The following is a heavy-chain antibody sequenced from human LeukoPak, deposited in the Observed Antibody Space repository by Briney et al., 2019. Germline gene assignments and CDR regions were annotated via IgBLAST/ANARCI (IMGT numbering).Heavy chain of an antibody. D-gene: IGHD1-1*01. Sequence: QRGGSLRLSCAASGFTFRTYSMNWVRQAPGKRLEWVSYISSSSSTIYYADSVKGRFTISRDDAKNSLYLQMNSLRDVDTAVYYCARGDTTTGTAAVDYWGQGTLVTVSP. CDR1: GFTFRTYS. J-gene: IGHJ4*02. V-gene: IGHV3-48*02. CDR3: ARGDTTTGTAAVDY. CDR2: ISSSSSTI.